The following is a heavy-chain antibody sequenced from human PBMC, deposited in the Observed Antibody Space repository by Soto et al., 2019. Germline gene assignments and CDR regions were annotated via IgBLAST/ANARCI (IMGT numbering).Heavy chain of an antibody. J-gene: IGHJ5*02. CDR1: GGSISSGGYS. CDR2: IYHSGST. V-gene: IGHV4-30-2*01. Sequence: PXGTLSLTCAVSGGSISSGGYSWSWIRQPPGKGLEWIGYIYHSGSTYYNPSLKSRVTISVDRSKNQFSLKLSSVTAADTAVYYCARCGIAARRHQNWFDPWGQGTLVTVSS. CDR3: ARCGIAARRHQNWFDP. D-gene: IGHD6-6*01.